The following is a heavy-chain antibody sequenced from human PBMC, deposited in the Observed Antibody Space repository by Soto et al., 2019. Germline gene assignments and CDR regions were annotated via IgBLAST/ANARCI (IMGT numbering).Heavy chain of an antibody. Sequence: ASVKVSCKASGYTFTSYYMHWVRQAPGQGLEWMGIINPSGGSTSYAQKFQGRVTMTRDTSTSSVYMELSSLRSEDTAVYYCARRAYDSSGYSRFDPWGQGTLVTVSS. CDR1: GYTFTSYY. J-gene: IGHJ5*02. D-gene: IGHD3-22*01. CDR3: ARRAYDSSGYSRFDP. CDR2: INPSGGST. V-gene: IGHV1-46*01.